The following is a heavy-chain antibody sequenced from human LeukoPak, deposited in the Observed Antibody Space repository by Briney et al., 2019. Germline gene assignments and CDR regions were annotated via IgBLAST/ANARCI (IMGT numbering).Heavy chain of an antibody. CDR3: ARGSSSSSVNGHYYYYMDV. Sequence: ASVKVSCKASGYTSTSYDINWVRQATGQGLEWMGWMNPNSGNTGYAQKFQGRVTMTRNTSISTAYMELSSLRSEDTAVYYCARGSSSSSVNGHYYYYMDVWGKGTTVTVSS. CDR2: MNPNSGNT. V-gene: IGHV1-8*01. CDR1: GYTSTSYD. J-gene: IGHJ6*03. D-gene: IGHD6-6*01.